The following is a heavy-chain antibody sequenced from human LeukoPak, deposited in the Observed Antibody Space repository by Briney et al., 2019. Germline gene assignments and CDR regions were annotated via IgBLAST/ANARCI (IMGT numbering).Heavy chain of an antibody. V-gene: IGHV1-18*01. J-gene: IGHJ5*02. CDR2: ISAYNGNT. D-gene: IGHD2-2*01. CDR1: GGTFSSYT. CDR3: ARDAYYRYCSSTSCLGWFDP. Sequence: ASVKVSCKASGGTFSSYTTSWVRQAPGQGLEWMGWISAYNGNTNYAQKLQGRVTMTTDTSTSTAYMELRSLRSDDTAVYYCARDAYYRYCSSTSCLGWFDPWGQGTLVTVSS.